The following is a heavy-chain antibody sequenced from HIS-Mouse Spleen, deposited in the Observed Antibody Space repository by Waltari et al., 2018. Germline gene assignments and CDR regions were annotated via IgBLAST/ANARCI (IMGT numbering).Heavy chain of an antibody. Sequence: QVQLVQSGAEVKKPGASVKVSCKASGYTFTSYDINWVRQATGQGLEWMGWRNPNSSNAGYEQKCQGRVTRTRNTSISTAYMELSSLRSEDTAVYYCARVYYDFWSGYYYWGQGTLVTVSS. CDR2: RNPNSSNA. CDR3: ARVYYDFWSGYYY. V-gene: IGHV1-8*01. J-gene: IGHJ4*02. D-gene: IGHD3-3*01. CDR1: GYTFTSYD.